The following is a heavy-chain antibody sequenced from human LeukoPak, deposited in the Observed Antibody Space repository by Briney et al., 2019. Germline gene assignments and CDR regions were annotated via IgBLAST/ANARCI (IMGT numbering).Heavy chain of an antibody. V-gene: IGHV3-74*01. Sequence: GGSLRLSCAASGLTFSSYWIHWVRQAPGKGLVWVSRIDTDGTITTYADSVKGRFTISRDNAKSTLYLQMNSLGAEDTAVYYCAIDMTGARDHWGQGTLVTVSS. CDR1: GLTFSSYW. J-gene: IGHJ4*02. CDR3: AIDMTGARDH. D-gene: IGHD3-9*01. CDR2: IDTDGTIT.